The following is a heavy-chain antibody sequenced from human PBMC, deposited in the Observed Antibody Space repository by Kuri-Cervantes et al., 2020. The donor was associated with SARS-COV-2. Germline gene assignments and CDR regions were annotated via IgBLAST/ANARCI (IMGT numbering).Heavy chain of an antibody. CDR1: GFTFSSYA. Sequence: GESLKISCAASGFTFSSYAMSWVRQAPGKGLEWVSSISSSSSYIYYADSVKGRFTISRDNSKNTLYLQMNSLRAEDTAVYYCATESSSWYGGSFDYWGQGTLVTVSS. J-gene: IGHJ4*02. V-gene: IGHV3-21*01. CDR2: ISSSSSYI. D-gene: IGHD6-13*01. CDR3: ATESSSWYGGSFDY.